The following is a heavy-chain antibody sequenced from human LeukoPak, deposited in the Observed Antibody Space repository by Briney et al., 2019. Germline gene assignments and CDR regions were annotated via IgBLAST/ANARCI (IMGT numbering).Heavy chain of an antibody. CDR3: AKGNSIAVSAFFDY. CDR2: T. D-gene: IGHD6-19*01. Sequence: THYADSVKGRFTISRDNSKNSLYLQMNSLRTEDTALYYCAKGNSIAVSAFFDYWGQGTLVTVSS. J-gene: IGHJ4*02. V-gene: IGHV3-43*01.